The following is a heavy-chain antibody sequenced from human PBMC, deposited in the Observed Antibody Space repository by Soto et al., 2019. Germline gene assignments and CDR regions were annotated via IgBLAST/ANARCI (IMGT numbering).Heavy chain of an antibody. J-gene: IGHJ5*02. D-gene: IGHD6-13*01. CDR3: ARYSSSWFDH. CDR2: IYYSGST. V-gene: IGHV4-39*01. CDR1: GGSISSSSYY. Sequence: PSETLSLTCTVSGGSISSSSYYWGWIRQPPGKGLEWIGSIYYSGSTYYNPSLKSRVTISVDTSKNQFSLKLSSVTAADTAVYYCARYSSSWFDHWGQGTLVTVSS.